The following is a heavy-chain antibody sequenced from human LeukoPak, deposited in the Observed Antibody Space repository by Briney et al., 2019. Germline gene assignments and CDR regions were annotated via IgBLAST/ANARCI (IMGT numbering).Heavy chain of an antibody. CDR2: FDPEDGET. CDR3: ATDPPWGDYCSSTSCYVG. V-gene: IGHV1-24*01. Sequence: ASVKLSCKVSGYTLTELSMHWVRQAPGKGLEWMGGFDPEDGETIYAQKFQGRVTMTEDTSTVTAYMELSSLRSEDTAVYYCATDPPWGDYCSSTSCYVGWGQGTLVTVSS. J-gene: IGHJ4*02. D-gene: IGHD2-2*01. CDR1: GYTLTELS.